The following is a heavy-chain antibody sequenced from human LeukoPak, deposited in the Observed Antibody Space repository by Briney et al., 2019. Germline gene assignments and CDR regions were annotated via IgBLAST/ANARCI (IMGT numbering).Heavy chain of an antibody. CDR3: ARSGTSAGSALFISAYYYYGLDV. Sequence: SETLSLTCTVSDGSISTYYWTWIRQPPGKGLEWIGYIDYSGTTNYHPSLRSRVTISVDTSKNQVSLKLSSVTAADMAVYYCARSGTSAGSALFISAYYYYGLDVWGQGTAVTVSS. CDR2: IDYSGTT. V-gene: IGHV4-59*01. J-gene: IGHJ6*02. D-gene: IGHD6-13*01. CDR1: DGSISTYY.